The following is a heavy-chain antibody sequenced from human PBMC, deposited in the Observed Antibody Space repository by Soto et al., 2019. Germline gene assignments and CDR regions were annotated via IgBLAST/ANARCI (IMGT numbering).Heavy chain of an antibody. Sequence: QVQXVQSGADVKKPGTSVKVSCKAAGYSXTNYCMYXXRXXPGQGLEWMGMINPRTGSTRYAQKFQDRVTLTRDTSTTTVYMELSTLISDDTAVYYCARDGGLLTASWHYDIWGPGTLVTVSS. CDR1: GYSXTNYC. CDR3: ARDGGLLTASWHYDI. CDR2: INPRTGST. J-gene: IGHJ2*01. D-gene: IGHD2-15*01. V-gene: IGHV1-46*01.